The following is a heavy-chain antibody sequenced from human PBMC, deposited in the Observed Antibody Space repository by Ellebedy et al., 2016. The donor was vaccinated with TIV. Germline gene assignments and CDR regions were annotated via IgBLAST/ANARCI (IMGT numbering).Heavy chain of an antibody. CDR1: GFTFSSYS. D-gene: IGHD2-2*01. J-gene: IGHJ4*02. CDR2: ISSSSSTI. CDR3: ARPAAGKTKANDY. V-gene: IGHV3-48*04. Sequence: GGSLRLPXAASGFTFSSYSMNWVRQAPGKGLEWVSYISSSSSTIYYAGSVKGRFTISRDNAKNSLYLQMNSLRAEDTAVYYCARPAAGKTKANDYWGQGTLVTVSS.